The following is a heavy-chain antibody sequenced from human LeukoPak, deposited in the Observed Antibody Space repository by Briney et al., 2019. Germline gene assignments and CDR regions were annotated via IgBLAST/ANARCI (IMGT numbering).Heavy chain of an antibody. D-gene: IGHD2-15*01. CDR1: GFSFMNYG. CDR3: ARETDQDIVFDY. Sequence: GGSLRLSCAASGFSFMNYGMHWVRQAPGKGLEWVTFIRDDGSSKSYADSVKGRITVSRDNSKNTLYLQMNSLRPADTAVYFCARETDQDIVFDYWGQGTLVTVSS. J-gene: IGHJ4*02. CDR2: IRDDGSSK. V-gene: IGHV3-30*02.